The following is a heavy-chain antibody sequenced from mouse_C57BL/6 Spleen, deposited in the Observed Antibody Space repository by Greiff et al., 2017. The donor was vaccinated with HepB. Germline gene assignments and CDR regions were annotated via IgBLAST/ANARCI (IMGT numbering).Heavy chain of an antibody. Sequence: VQLQESGAELASPGASVTLSCKASGYTFTDHIMNWVKKRPGQGLEWIGRIYPVSGETNYNQKFMGKATFSVDRSSSTVYMVLNSLTSEDPAVYYCRRSRGYGNYRDAMDYWGQGTSVTVSS. J-gene: IGHJ4*01. CDR1: GYTFTDHI. D-gene: IGHD2-1*01. CDR3: RRSRGYGNYRDAMDY. CDR2: IYPVSGET. V-gene: IGHV1-11*01.